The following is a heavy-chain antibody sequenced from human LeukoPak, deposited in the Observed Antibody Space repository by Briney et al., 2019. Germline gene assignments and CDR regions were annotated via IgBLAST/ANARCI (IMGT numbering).Heavy chain of an antibody. CDR1: GGSISSHY. Sequence: PSETLSLTCTVSGGSISSHYWSWIRQPPGKGLEGIGYIYYSGSTNYNPSLKSRVTISVDTSKNQFSLKLSSVTAADTAVYYCARVGVVPAAIDWYFDLWGRGALVTVSS. D-gene: IGHD2-2*01. V-gene: IGHV4-59*11. J-gene: IGHJ2*01. CDR3: ARVGVVPAAIDWYFDL. CDR2: IYYSGST.